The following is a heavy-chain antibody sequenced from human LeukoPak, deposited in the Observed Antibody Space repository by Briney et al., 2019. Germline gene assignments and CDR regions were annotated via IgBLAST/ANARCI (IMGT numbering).Heavy chain of an antibody. V-gene: IGHV4-61*01. D-gene: IGHD3-10*01. CDR2: IYYGGGT. CDR3: ARAEINMVRGIINWFDP. Sequence: SETLSLTCTVPGGSVSSDNYYWSWIRQPPGTGLEWIGYIYYGGGTNHNPSLKSRIIISVDTSKNQFSLKLRSVTAADTAVYYCARAEINMVRGIINWFDPWGQGTLVTVSS. J-gene: IGHJ5*02. CDR1: GGSVSSDNYY.